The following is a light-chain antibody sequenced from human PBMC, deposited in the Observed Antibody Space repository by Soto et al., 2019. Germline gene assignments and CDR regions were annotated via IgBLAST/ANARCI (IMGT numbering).Light chain of an antibody. Sequence: DIQMTQSPSSLSASVGDRVTITCRASQSISSNLSWYQQKPGKAPNRLIYVGSTLQRGVPSRFSGSGSGTDFTLTISSLQPEDFATYFCQQTYTTPFTFGGGTKVDVK. J-gene: IGKJ4*01. V-gene: IGKV1-39*01. CDR1: QSISSN. CDR3: QQTYTTPFT. CDR2: VGS.